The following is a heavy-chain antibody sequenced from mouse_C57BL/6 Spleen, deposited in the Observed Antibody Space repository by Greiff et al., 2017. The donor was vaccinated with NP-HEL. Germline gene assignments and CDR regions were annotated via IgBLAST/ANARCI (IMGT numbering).Heavy chain of an antibody. Sequence: EVQLQQSGPELVKPGASVKISCKASGYTFTDYYMNWVKQSHGKSLEWIGDINPNNGGTSYNQKFKGKATLTVDKSSSTAYMELRSLTSEDSAVYYCARGMDYYGSSPAWFAYWGQGTLVTVSA. CDR1: GYTFTDYY. CDR2: INPNNGGT. J-gene: IGHJ3*01. V-gene: IGHV1-26*01. D-gene: IGHD1-1*01. CDR3: ARGMDYYGSSPAWFAY.